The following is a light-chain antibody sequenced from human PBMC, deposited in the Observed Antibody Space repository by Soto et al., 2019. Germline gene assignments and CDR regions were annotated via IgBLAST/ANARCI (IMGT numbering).Light chain of an antibody. CDR2: ITD. V-gene: IGLV8-61*01. J-gene: IGLJ3*02. CDR3: MLYMGRGIRV. Sequence: QTVVTQEPSFSVSPGGTVTLTCGLSSDSVSTNHFPSWFQQTPGQAPRTLIYITDTRSSGVPDRFSGSILGNRAALTITGAQADDESDYYCMLYMGRGIRVFGGGTKLTVL. CDR1: SDSVSTNHF.